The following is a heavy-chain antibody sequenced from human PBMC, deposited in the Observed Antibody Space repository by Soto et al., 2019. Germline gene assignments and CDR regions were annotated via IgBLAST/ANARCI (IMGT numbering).Heavy chain of an antibody. V-gene: IGHV3-30*18. Sequence: GGSLRLSCAASGFTFSIYGMHWVRQAPGKGLEWVAVISYDGSNQYFADSVKGRFTISRDNSKNTLYLQMNSLRPEDTALYYCAKKLEGDVEAPPHYWGQGTLVTVSS. CDR1: GFTFSIYG. D-gene: IGHD6-6*01. J-gene: IGHJ4*02. CDR3: AKKLEGDVEAPPHY. CDR2: ISYDGSNQ.